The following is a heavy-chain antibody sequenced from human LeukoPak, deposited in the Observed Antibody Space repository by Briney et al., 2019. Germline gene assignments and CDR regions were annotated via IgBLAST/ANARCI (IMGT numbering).Heavy chain of an antibody. CDR1: GGSFSGYY. V-gene: IGHV4-34*01. CDR3: ARYRNSSSWYNWFDP. D-gene: IGHD6-13*01. CDR2: INHSGST. Sequence: SETLSLTCAVYGGSFSGYYWSWIRQPPEKGLEWIGGINHSGSTNYNPSLKSRVTISVDTSKNQFSLKLSSVTAADTAVYYCARYRNSSSWYNWFDPWGQGTLVTVSS. J-gene: IGHJ5*02.